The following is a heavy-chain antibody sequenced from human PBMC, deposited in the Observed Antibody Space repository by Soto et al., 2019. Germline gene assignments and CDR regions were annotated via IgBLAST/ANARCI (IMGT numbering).Heavy chain of an antibody. CDR3: ARNVLRYFDRLHRAYAAFDI. CDR2: INHSGST. V-gene: IGHV4-34*01. D-gene: IGHD3-9*01. Sequence: SETLSLTCAVYGGSFRVYYWSWIRQPPGKGLEWIGEINHSGSTNYNPSPKSRVTISVDTSKNQFSLKLSPVTAADTAVYSCARNVLRYFDRLHRAYAAFDIWGQGTMVTGS. CDR1: GGSFRVYY. J-gene: IGHJ3*02.